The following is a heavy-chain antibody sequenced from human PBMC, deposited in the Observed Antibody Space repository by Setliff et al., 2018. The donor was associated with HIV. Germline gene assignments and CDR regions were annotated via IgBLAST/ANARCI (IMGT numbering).Heavy chain of an antibody. Sequence: SVKVSCKASGGTFRSHEISWVRQAPGQGLEWMGGIVPILNTGNYAPKFQGRVTITADESTTTAYMELSSLRSEDTAVYYCARVKYYGGSDYYYYLDSWGQGTLVTVSS. D-gene: IGHD3-22*01. CDR3: ARVKYYGGSDYYYYLDS. V-gene: IGHV1-69*13. J-gene: IGHJ4*02. CDR2: IVPILNTG. CDR1: GGTFRSHE.